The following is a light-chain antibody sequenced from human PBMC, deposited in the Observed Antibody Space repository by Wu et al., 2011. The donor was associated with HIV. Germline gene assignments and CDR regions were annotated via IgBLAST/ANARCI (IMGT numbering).Light chain of an antibody. CDR2: GTS. CDR3: QQYGSPWT. V-gene: IGKV3-20*01. CDR1: QSVNSKY. Sequence: EIVLTQSPGTLSLSPGERATPSCRASQSVNSKYLAWYQQRPGQAPRLLILGTSNRATGIPDRFSGSGSGTDFSLTISRLEPEDSAVYYCQQYGSPWTFGQGTQGGNQT. J-gene: IGKJ1*01.